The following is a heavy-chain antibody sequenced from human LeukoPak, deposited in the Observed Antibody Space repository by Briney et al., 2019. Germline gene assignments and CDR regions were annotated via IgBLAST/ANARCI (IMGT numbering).Heavy chain of an antibody. CDR1: GFTLSSYS. D-gene: IGHD2-8*01. CDR3: ARASSLSQWAFDI. Sequence: GGSLRLSCAASGFTLSSYSMYWVRQVAGKGLEWVSSISSSRSYIYYADSVKGRFTISRDNAKNSLYLQMNSLRAEDTAVYYCARASSLSQWAFDIWGQGTMVTVSS. V-gene: IGHV3-21*01. CDR2: ISSSRSYI. J-gene: IGHJ3*02.